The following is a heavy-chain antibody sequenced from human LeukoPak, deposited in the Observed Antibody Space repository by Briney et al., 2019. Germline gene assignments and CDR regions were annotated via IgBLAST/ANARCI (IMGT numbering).Heavy chain of an antibody. CDR3: ARHRVDGDYDY. Sequence: SETLSLTCTVSGGSISSYYGSLIGQPPGKGLEGIGYIYYSGSTNYNPSLNSRVTISVDPSKNQFSLKLSSVTAGDTAVYYCARHRVDGDYDYWGQGTLVTVSS. CDR2: IYYSGST. J-gene: IGHJ4*02. CDR1: GGSISSYY. V-gene: IGHV4-59*08. D-gene: IGHD4-17*01.